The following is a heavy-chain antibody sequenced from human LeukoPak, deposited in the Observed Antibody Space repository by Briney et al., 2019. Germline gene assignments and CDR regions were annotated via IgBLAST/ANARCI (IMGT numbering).Heavy chain of an antibody. CDR3: ARVVVWYRSEMGAFDI. Sequence: SVKVSCKASGGTFSSYAISWVRQAPGQGLEWMGGIIPIFGTANYAQKFQGRVTITADKSTSTAYMELSSLRSEDTYLYYCARVVVWYRSEMGAFDIWGQGTMVAVSS. CDR2: IIPIFGTA. J-gene: IGHJ3*02. CDR1: GGTFSSYA. D-gene: IGHD6-19*01. V-gene: IGHV1-69*06.